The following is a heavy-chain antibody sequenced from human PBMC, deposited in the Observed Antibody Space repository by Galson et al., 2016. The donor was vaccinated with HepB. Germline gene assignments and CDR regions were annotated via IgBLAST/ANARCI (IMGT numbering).Heavy chain of an antibody. Sequence: SVKVSCKASGFTFTSYGFSWVRQAPGQGLEWMGWISAYNGDTKYGQKFQGRVTMTTDRSTGTAYLELRSLRSADTAMYYCARDRYCSSFSCPPDDSYYFGMDVWGEGTTVTVSS. V-gene: IGHV1-18*01. CDR2: ISAYNGDT. J-gene: IGHJ6*04. D-gene: IGHD2-2*01. CDR3: ARDRYCSSFSCPPDDSYYFGMDV. CDR1: GFTFTSYG.